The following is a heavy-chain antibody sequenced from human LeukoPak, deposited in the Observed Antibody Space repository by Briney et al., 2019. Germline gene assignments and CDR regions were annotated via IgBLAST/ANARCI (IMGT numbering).Heavy chain of an antibody. D-gene: IGHD1-26*01. CDR1: GFTFSSYS. J-gene: IGHJ3*02. Sequence: PGGALRLSCAASGFTFSSYSMSWVRPAPGKGAEWVSYISGRSSIIYYADSVKGRFTISRDNAKNSLYLQMTGLRAEDTAVYYCARDQSGHIAGGTDAFEIWGQGTMVAVSS. CDR2: ISGRSSII. V-gene: IGHV3-48*04. CDR3: ARDQSGHIAGGTDAFEI.